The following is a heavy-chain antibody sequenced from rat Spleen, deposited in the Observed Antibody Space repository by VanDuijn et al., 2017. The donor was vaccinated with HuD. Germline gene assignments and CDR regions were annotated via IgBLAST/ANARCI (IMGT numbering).Heavy chain of an antibody. J-gene: IGHJ3*01. CDR1: GFTFSDYY. V-gene: IGHV5-29*01. D-gene: IGHD1-11*01. Sequence: EVQLVESDGGLVQPGRSLKLSCVASGFTFSDYYMAWVRQAPTKGLEWVATIAFDGIGTYYRDSVKGRFTISRDNAKSTLYLQMDSLRSEDTATYYCTRDEEGWFAYWGQGTLVTVSS. CDR2: IAFDGIGT. CDR3: TRDEEGWFAY.